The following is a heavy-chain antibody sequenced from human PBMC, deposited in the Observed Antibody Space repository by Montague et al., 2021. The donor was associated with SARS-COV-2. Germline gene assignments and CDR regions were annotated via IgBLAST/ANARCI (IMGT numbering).Heavy chain of an antibody. CDR1: GGSIRSYY. D-gene: IGHD3-3*01. V-gene: IGHV4-59*01. CDR2: IYYTGET. J-gene: IGHJ4*02. CDR3: ARFWSGYVDK. Sequence: SETLSLTCSLSGGSIRSYYWSWIRLPPGKALEWLGYIYYTGETTHNPSLKSRVTISVDTSRSQFSLRLTSVTAADTAVYSCARFWSGYVDKWGQGTLVTVSS.